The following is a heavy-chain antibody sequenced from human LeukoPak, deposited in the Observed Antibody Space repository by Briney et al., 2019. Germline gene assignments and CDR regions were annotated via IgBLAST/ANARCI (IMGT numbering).Heavy chain of an antibody. Sequence: GRSLRLSCAASGFTFSTYAMHWVRQAPGKGPEWVAVILYDGVNKYYADSVRGRFTISRDNSKNTLYLQMNSLRAEDTAVYYCARRIDPWGQGTLVTVSS. CDR3: ARRIDP. CDR1: GFTFSTYA. CDR2: ILYDGVNK. V-gene: IGHV3-30*04. J-gene: IGHJ5*02.